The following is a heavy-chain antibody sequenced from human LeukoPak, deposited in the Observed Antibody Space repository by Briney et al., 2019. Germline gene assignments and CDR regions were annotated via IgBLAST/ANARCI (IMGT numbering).Heavy chain of an antibody. D-gene: IGHD2-21*01. V-gene: IGHV1-69*05. CDR1: GGTFSSYA. Sequence: SVKVSCKASGGTFSSYAISWVRQAPGQGLEWMGRIIPIFGTANYAQKFQGRVTITTDESTSTAYMELSSLRSEDTAVYYCARDRVKTLNWFDPWGQGTLVTVSS. CDR2: IIPIFGTA. J-gene: IGHJ5*02. CDR3: ARDRVKTLNWFDP.